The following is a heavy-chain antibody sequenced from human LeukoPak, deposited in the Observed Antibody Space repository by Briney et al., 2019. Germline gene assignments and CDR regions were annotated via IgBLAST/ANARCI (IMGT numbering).Heavy chain of an antibody. D-gene: IGHD2-8*02. V-gene: IGHV1-58*01. Sequence: ASVKVSCKASGFTFSNSAVQWVRQARGQRLEWIGWIVVASGKTNYAQSFQGRLTVSRDMSTSTAYMEVGSLRSEDTAVYYYAAASVAPGGHFYGMDVWGKGTTVTVSS. J-gene: IGHJ6*04. CDR3: AAASVAPGGHFYGMDV. CDR2: IVVASGKT. CDR1: GFTFSNSA.